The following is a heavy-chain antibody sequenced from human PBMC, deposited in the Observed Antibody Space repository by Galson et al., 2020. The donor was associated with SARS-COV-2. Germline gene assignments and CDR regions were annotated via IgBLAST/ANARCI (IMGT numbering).Heavy chain of an antibody. J-gene: IGHJ4*02. CDR1: GGSFSGHY. V-gene: IGHV4-34*01. D-gene: IGHD1-26*01. Sequence: SKASETLSLTCAVSGGSFSGHYWNWIRQSPGKGLQWIGEIHNSGSTDYISSLKGRVTMSVDRSTNQFSLWLRSVTATDTAVYYCVRASRAPVVSVFSGCPNNFDYWGQGTLVTVSS. CDR3: VRASRAPVVSVFSGCPNNFDY. CDR2: IHNSGST.